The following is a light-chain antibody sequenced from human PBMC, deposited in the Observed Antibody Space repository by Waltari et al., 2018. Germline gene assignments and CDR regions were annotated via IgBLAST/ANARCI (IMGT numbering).Light chain of an antibody. CDR3: SSYTSSSTLV. Sequence: QSALTQPASVSGSPGQSITISCTGSSNDVGTYNYVSWYQQHPSKAPKLILFAVRHRPSGFVNLFSATKSGNKASLTISGHQTEDEADYYCSSYTSSSTLVFGGGTKVTVL. V-gene: IGLV2-14*01. J-gene: IGLJ2*01. CDR1: SNDVGTYNY. CDR2: AVR.